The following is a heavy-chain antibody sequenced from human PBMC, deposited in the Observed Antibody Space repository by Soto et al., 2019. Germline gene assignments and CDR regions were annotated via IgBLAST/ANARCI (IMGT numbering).Heavy chain of an antibody. CDR3: ARGMTPPGAPAWYYFDS. CDR2: FSLSGTT. J-gene: IGHJ4*02. V-gene: IGHV4-4*07. Sequence: QVQLQESGPGLMKPSETLSLTCSVSGASIAGSSYWSWIRQPAGKGLEWIGRFSLSGTTNYSPSLRSRVTVSADVSKNQFSLRLTSVTAADTALYYCARGMTPPGAPAWYYFDSWGQGTLVTVSS. CDR1: GASIAGSSY. D-gene: IGHD2-8*02.